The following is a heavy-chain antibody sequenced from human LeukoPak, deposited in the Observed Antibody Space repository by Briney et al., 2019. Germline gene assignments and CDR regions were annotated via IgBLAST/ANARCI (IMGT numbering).Heavy chain of an antibody. D-gene: IGHD6-13*01. Sequence: VASVKVSCKASGYTFTSYYIHWVRQAPGQGLEWMGIINPSGGSTTYALKFQGRVAMTRDTSTSRVYMEVSSLRSEDTAVYYCARTYSSSDEFDYWGQGTLVTVSS. CDR2: INPSGGST. J-gene: IGHJ4*02. CDR1: GYTFTSYY. CDR3: ARTYSSSDEFDY. V-gene: IGHV1-46*01.